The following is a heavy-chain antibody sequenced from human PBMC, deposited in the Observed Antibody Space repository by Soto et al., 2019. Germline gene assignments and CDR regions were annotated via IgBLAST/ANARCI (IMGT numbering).Heavy chain of an antibody. J-gene: IGHJ6*02. CDR1: GYSFTSYW. CDR2: IYPGDSDT. D-gene: IGHD2-15*01. V-gene: IGHV5-51*01. Sequence: GESLKISCKGSGYSFTSYWIGWVRQMPGKGLEWMGIIYPGDSDTRYSPSFQGQVTISADKPISTAYLQWSSLKASDTAMYYCARLDCSGGSCYPYYYYYGMDVWGQGTTVTVSS. CDR3: ARLDCSGGSCYPYYYYYGMDV.